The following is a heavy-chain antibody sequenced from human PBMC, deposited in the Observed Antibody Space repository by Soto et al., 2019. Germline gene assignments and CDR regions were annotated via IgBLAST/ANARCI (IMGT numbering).Heavy chain of an antibody. J-gene: IGHJ4*02. Sequence: GSLRLSCAASGFTFSSYWMSWVRQAPGKGLEWVANIKQDGSEKYYVDSVKGRFTISRDNAKNSLYLQMNSLRAEDTAVYYCAQSYDDSSGYYYFDYWGQGTLVTVSS. D-gene: IGHD3-22*01. CDR3: AQSYDDSSGYYYFDY. CDR2: IKQDGSEK. CDR1: GFTFSSYW. V-gene: IGHV3-7*01.